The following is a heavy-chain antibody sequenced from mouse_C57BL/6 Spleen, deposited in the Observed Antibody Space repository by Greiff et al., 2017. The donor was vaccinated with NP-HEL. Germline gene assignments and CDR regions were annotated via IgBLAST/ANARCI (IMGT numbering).Heavy chain of an antibody. CDR2: ISHGGSYT. D-gene: IGHD1-1*01. CDR1: GFTFSSYA. J-gene: IGHJ2*01. CDR3: AGGSTLYDFDY. V-gene: IGHV5-4*01. Sequence: EVQLVESGGGLVKPGGSLKLSCAASGFTFSSYAMSWVRQTPEKRLEWVATISHGGSYTYYPDNVKGPFTISRDNAKNNLYLQRSHLKSEDAAMYYCAGGSTLYDFDYWGQGTTLTVSS.